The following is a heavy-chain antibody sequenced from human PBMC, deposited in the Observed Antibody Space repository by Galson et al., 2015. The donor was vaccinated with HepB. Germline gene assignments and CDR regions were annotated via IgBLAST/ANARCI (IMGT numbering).Heavy chain of an antibody. J-gene: IGHJ4*02. V-gene: IGHV3-30*18. CDR1: GFTFSSYG. CDR3: AKDSVPQAVGTRVPYYGSGSYYLDY. Sequence: SLRLSCAASGFTFSSYGMHWVRQAPGKGLEWVAVISYDGSNKYYADSVKGRFTISRDNSKNTLYLQMNSLRAEDTAVYYCAKDSVPQAVGTRVPYYGSGSYYLDYWGQGTLVTVSP. D-gene: IGHD3-10*01. CDR2: ISYDGSNK.